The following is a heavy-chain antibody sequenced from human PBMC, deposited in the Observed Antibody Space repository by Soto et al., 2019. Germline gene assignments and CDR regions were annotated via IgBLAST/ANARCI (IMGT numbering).Heavy chain of an antibody. CDR3: AKDRIGYCSSTSFYGNFDY. J-gene: IGHJ4*02. CDR2: ISYDGSNK. D-gene: IGHD2-2*01. Sequence: QVQLVESGGGVVQPGRSLRLSCTASGFTFSSYGMHWVRQAPGKGLEWVAVISYDGSNKYYADSVKGRFTISRDNSKNTLYLQMNSLRAEDTAVYYSAKDRIGYCSSTSFYGNFDYWGQGTLVTVSS. CDR1: GFTFSSYG. V-gene: IGHV3-30*18.